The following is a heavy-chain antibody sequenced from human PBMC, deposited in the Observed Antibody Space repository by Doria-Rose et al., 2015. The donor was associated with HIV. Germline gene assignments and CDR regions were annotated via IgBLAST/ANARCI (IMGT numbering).Heavy chain of an antibody. J-gene: IGHJ4*02. Sequence: QVQLVQSGGGVVQPGKSLRLFCAASGFIFNTHTMHWVRQAPGKGLEWVAVISSDGSDKYYADSVKGRFIIPRDNSNNTLYLQMNSLRAEDTALYYSARDRPTYSSSPLDFWGQGTLVTVSS. CDR2: ISSDGSDK. CDR1: GFIFNTHT. D-gene: IGHD6-6*01. CDR3: ARDRPTYSSSPLDF. V-gene: IGHV3-30*04.